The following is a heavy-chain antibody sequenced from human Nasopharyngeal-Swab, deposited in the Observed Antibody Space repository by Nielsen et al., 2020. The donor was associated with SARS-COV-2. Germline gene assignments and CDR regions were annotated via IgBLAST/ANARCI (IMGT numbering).Heavy chain of an antibody. V-gene: IGHV1-2*04. CDR1: GYTFTGYY. CDR3: ARSHIVVVTDAFDI. Sequence: KVSCKASGYTFTGYYMHWVRQAPGQGLEWMGWINPNSGGTNYAQKFQGWVTMTRDTSISTAYMELSRLRSDDTAVYYCARSHIVVVTDAFDIWGQGTMVTVSS. D-gene: IGHD2-21*02. J-gene: IGHJ3*02. CDR2: INPNSGGT.